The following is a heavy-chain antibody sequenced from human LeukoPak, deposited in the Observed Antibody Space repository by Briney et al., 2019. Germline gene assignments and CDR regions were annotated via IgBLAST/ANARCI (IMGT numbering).Heavy chain of an antibody. CDR3: ARLYGNFQNYYDY. Sequence: SETLSLTCAVSGASITSYYWTWIRQPPGKGLEWIGYIYHTGNIKYNPSLNSRVTISVDTSKNHFSVKLTSVTTADTAVYYCARLYGNFQNYYDYWGQGTLVAVSS. V-gene: IGHV4-59*12. CDR2: IYHTGNI. D-gene: IGHD1-7*01. CDR1: GASITSYY. J-gene: IGHJ4*02.